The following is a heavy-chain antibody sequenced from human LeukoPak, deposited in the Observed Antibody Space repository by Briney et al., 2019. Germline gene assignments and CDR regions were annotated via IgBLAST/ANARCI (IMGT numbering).Heavy chain of an antibody. Sequence: SETLSLTCTVSGGSISSHYWSWIRQSAGKGLEWIGRIDASGGTRFNPSLKSRVTMSVDTSNNHFSLKLTSVTAADTAVYFCARGMAAAYDYNWFDSWGQGTLVTVSS. CDR1: GGSISSHY. J-gene: IGHJ5*01. CDR3: ARGMAAAYDYNWFDS. V-gene: IGHV4-4*07. D-gene: IGHD5-12*01. CDR2: IDASGGT.